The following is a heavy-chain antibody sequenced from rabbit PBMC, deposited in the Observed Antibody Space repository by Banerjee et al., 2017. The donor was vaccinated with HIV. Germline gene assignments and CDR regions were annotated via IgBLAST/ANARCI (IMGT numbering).Heavy chain of an antibody. CDR1: GFDFSSYG. V-gene: IGHV1S47*01. J-gene: IGHJ4*01. CDR2: IDPVFGST. Sequence: QEQLVESGGGLVQPGGSLKLSCKASGFDFSSYGVSWVRQAPGKGLEWIGYIDPVFGSTYYASWVNGRFTISSHNAQNTLYLQLNSLTAADTATYFCVRDAGYAGYGYPYYFNLWGPGTLVTVS. CDR3: VRDAGYAGYGYPYYFNL. D-gene: IGHD6-1*01.